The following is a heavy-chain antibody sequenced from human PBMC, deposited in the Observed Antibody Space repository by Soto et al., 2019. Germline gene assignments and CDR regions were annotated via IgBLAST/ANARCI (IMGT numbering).Heavy chain of an antibody. D-gene: IGHD4-4*01. V-gene: IGHV3-33*06. CDR3: AKTPYTYYYYYMDV. CDR1: GFTFSSYG. Sequence: GGSLRLSCAASGFTFSSYGMHWVRQAPGKGLEWVAVIWYDGSNKYHADSVKGRFTISRDNSKNTLYLQMNSLRAEDTVVYYCAKTPYTYYYYYMDVWGKGTTVTVSS. CDR2: IWYDGSNK. J-gene: IGHJ6*03.